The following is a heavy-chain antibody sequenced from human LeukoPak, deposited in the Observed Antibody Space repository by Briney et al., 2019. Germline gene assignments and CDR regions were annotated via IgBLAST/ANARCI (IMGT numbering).Heavy chain of an antibody. J-gene: IGHJ4*02. V-gene: IGHV1-2*02. Sequence: ASVKVSCKASGYTFTVYYIHWVRQAPGQRLEWMGWINPNSGGTNYTQKFQGRVTMTRDTSISTAYKELSRLRSDDTAVYYWARVLSSWYPRYYFDYWGQGTLVTVSS. CDR3: ARVLSSWYPRYYFDY. CDR2: INPNSGGT. CDR1: GYTFTVYY. D-gene: IGHD6-13*01.